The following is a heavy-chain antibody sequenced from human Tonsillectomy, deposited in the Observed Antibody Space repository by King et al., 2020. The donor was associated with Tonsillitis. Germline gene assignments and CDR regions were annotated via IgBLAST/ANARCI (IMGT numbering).Heavy chain of an antibody. CDR3: ARRGSGYGGYFDY. D-gene: IGHD5-12*01. CDR2: IYYSGST. V-gene: IGHV4-39*01. J-gene: IGHJ4*02. Sequence: QLQESGPGLVKPSETLSLTCTVSGGSISSSSYYWGWIRQPPGKGLEWIGSIYYSGSTYYNPSLKSRVTISVDPSKNQFSLKLSSVTAADTAVYFCARRGSGYGGYFDYWGQGTLVTVSS. CDR1: GGSISSSSYY.